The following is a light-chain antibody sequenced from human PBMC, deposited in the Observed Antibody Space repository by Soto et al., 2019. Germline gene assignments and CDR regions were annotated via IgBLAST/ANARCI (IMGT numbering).Light chain of an antibody. J-gene: IGLJ1*01. Sequence: QSALAQPASVSGSPGQSITISCTGTSDDVGAYNSVSWYQQLPHKAPQVILYKGTQRPSGVSSRFSGSTSGNAPSLTISGLQADDEADYFCCSSAPESTYVFGTGTKLTVL. CDR2: KGT. V-gene: IGLV2-23*01. CDR1: SDDVGAYNS. CDR3: CSSAPESTYV.